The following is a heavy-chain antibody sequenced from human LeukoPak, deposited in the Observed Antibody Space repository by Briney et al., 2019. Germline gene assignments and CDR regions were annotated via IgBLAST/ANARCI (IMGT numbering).Heavy chain of an antibody. J-gene: IGHJ4*02. CDR2: IRGRGDST. Sequence: PGKSLRLSCAASGFTFDDYAMHWVRQPPGKGLEWVSAIRGRGDSTYYADSVMGRFAISRDNSKNTLYLQLNYLRAEDTAVYYCAKEDYDSSGGFDSWGQGTLVTVSS. CDR1: GFTFDDYA. V-gene: IGHV3-23*01. CDR3: AKEDYDSSGGFDS. D-gene: IGHD3-22*01.